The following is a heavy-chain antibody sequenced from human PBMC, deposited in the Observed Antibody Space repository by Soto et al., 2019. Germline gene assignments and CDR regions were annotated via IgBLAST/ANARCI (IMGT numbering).Heavy chain of an antibody. CDR3: ANEDLGELFFDH. J-gene: IGHJ4*02. CDR1: GATLSIYG. CDR2: ISHDANNK. Sequence: GGSLRLSCALSGATLSIYGMHWVRQAPGKGLEWVALISHDANNKYYADSVKGRFTISRDDSKSTTFLQMNSLRGEDTAVYYCANEDLGELFFDHWGQGTLVTVSS. V-gene: IGHV3-30*18. D-gene: IGHD1-7*01.